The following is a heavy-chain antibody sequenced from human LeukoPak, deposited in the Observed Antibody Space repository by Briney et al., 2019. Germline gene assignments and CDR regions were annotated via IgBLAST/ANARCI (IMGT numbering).Heavy chain of an antibody. V-gene: IGHV1-18*04. CDR1: GYTFTGYY. CDR3: ARTDYGGPIGY. Sequence: GASVKVSCKASGYTFTGYYMHWVRQAPGQGLEWMGWISAYNGNTNYAQKLQGRVTMTTDTSTSTAYMELRSLRSDDTAVYYCARTDYGGPIGYWGQGTLVTVSS. CDR2: ISAYNGNT. D-gene: IGHD4-23*01. J-gene: IGHJ4*02.